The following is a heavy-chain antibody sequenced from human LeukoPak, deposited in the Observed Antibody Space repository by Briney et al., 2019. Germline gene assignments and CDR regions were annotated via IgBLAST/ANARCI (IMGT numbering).Heavy chain of an antibody. J-gene: IGHJ4*02. D-gene: IGHD2-2*01. CDR1: GYTFTGYY. Sequence: ASVKVSCKASGYTFTGYYMHWVRQAPGQGLEWMGWINPNSGGTNYAQKFQGRVTMTRDTSISTAYMELSRPRSDDTAVYYCARDCSSTSCYHPPFDYWGQGTLVTVSS. V-gene: IGHV1-2*02. CDR2: INPNSGGT. CDR3: ARDCSSTSCYHPPFDY.